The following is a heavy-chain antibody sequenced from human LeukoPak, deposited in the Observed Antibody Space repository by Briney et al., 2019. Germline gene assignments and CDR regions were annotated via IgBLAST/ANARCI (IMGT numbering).Heavy chain of an antibody. CDR1: GFTFSSYA. CDR3: AKSETYYYDKADAFDI. J-gene: IGHJ3*02. V-gene: IGHV3-23*01. CDR2: ISGSGGST. D-gene: IGHD3-22*01. Sequence: PGRSLRLSCAASGFTFSSYAMSWVRQAPGKGLEWVSAISGSGGSTYYADSVKGRFTISRDNSKNTLYLQMNSLRAEDTAVYYCAKSETYYYDKADAFDIWGQGTMVTVSS.